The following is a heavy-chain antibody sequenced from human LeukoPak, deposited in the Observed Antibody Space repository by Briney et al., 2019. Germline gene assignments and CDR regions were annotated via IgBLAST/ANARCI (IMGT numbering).Heavy chain of an antibody. CDR2: ISGSRSTT. Sequence: GGSLRLSCEASGFIFSDYYMGWIRQAPGKGLEWVSYISGSRSTTYSADSVKGRFTISRDNAKNSLYLQMDSLRAEDTALYYCARVYYNSLGYAFDVWGQGTMVSVTS. V-gene: IGHV3-11*04. D-gene: IGHD3-22*01. CDR1: GFIFSDYY. CDR3: ARVYYNSLGYAFDV. J-gene: IGHJ3*01.